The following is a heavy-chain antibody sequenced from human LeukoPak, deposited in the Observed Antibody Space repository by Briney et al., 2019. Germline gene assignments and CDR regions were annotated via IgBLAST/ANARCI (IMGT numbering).Heavy chain of an antibody. CDR3: ARALPIDY. V-gene: IGHV3-23*01. Sequence: PGGSLRLSCAASGFTFSTYAMTWVRQAPGKGLEWVSGINSNGDEIYYADSVRGRFTISRDNSNNALYLQMDSLRAEDTAVYYCARALPIDYWGQGTLVTVSP. CDR2: INSNGDEI. J-gene: IGHJ4*02. CDR1: GFTFSTYA.